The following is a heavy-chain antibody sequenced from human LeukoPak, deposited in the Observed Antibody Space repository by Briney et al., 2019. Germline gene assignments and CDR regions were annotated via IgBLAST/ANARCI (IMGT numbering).Heavy chain of an antibody. CDR1: GLTFSSYA. CDR2: ISGNGSNT. V-gene: IGHV3-23*01. J-gene: IGHJ4*02. D-gene: IGHD3/OR15-3a*01. Sequence: RGSLRLSCAASGLTFSSYAMSWVRPAPGKGREWVSSISGNGSNTHYAHSVKGRFTISRDNSKNTLYLQMNSLRAEDTAVYYCARVRLRTGLKYFDYWGQGTLVTVSS. CDR3: ARVRLRTGLKYFDY.